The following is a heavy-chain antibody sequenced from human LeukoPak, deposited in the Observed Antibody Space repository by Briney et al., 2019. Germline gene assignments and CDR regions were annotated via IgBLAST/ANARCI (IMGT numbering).Heavy chain of an antibody. J-gene: IGHJ4*02. D-gene: IGHD3-10*01. Sequence: SETLSLTCSVSGGSIGGSSYYWGWIRQPPGKGLEWIGSIYYSGSTYYNPSLKSRVTISVDTSKDQFSLKLSSVTAADTAVYYCARGYYGSLNDYWGQGTLVTVSS. CDR3: ARGYYGSLNDY. V-gene: IGHV4-39*07. CDR1: GGSIGGSSYY. CDR2: IYYSGST.